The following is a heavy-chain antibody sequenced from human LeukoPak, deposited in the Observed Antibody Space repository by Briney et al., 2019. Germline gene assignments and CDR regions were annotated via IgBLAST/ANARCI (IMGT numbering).Heavy chain of an antibody. Sequence: GGSLRLSCEVSIFPLYRQSARWARQATGGGGGWEAKIKGDEREKYYVDSAKGRFTISRDNAKNTVFLQMNSLRADDTSVYYCVRESGDYGSADMAGYYYYMDVWAKGTTVTVSS. D-gene: IGHD3-10*01. J-gene: IGHJ6*03. V-gene: IGHV3-7*01. CDR1: IFPLYRQS. CDR2: IKGDEREK. CDR3: VRESGDYGSADMAGYYYYMDV.